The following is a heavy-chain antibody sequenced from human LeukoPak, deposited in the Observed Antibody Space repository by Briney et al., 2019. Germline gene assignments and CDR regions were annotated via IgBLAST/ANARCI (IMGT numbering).Heavy chain of an antibody. CDR2: INHSGST. D-gene: IGHD3-22*01. CDR3: ARAPYCYDSSGYSVGDY. J-gene: IGHJ4*02. Sequence: SETLSLTCAVYGGSFSGYYWSWIRQPPGKGLEWIGEINHSGSTNYNPSLKSRVTISVDTSKNQFSLKLSSVTAADTAVYYCARAPYCYDSSGYSVGDYWGQGTLVTVSS. CDR1: GGSFSGYY. V-gene: IGHV4-34*01.